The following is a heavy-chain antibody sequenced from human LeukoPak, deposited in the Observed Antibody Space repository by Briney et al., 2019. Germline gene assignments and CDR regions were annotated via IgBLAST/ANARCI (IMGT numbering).Heavy chain of an antibody. Sequence: GGSLRLSCAASGFTFSSYAMSWVRPAPGKGLEWVSTISHSAYTTYYADSVKGRFTISRDDAKNSLYLQMNSLRAEDTAVYYCARDLNGGSGSYYKASPNWFDPWGQGTLVTVSS. CDR1: GFTFSSYA. D-gene: IGHD3-10*01. V-gene: IGHV3-21*01. J-gene: IGHJ5*02. CDR3: ARDLNGGSGSYYKASPNWFDP. CDR2: ISHSAYTT.